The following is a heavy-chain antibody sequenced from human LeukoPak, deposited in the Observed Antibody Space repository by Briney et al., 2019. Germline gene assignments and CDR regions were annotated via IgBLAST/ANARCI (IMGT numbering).Heavy chain of an antibody. CDR1: GYTFTGYY. V-gene: IGHV1-2*02. D-gene: IGHD3-3*01. J-gene: IGHJ4*02. CDR2: INPNSGGT. CDR3: ARDGDFWSGYYDY. Sequence: ASVKVSCKAFGYTFTGYYMHWVRQAPGQGLEWMGWINPNSGGTNYAQKFQGRVTMTRDTSISTAYMELSRLRSDDTAVYYCARDGDFWSGYYDYWGQGTLVTVSS.